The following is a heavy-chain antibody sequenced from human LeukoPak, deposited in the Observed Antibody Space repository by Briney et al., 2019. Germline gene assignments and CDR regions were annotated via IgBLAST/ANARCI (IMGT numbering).Heavy chain of an antibody. Sequence: SETLSLTCTVSGGSISSYYWSWIRQPLGKGLEWIGYIYYSGSTNYNPSLKRRVTISVDTSKNQFSLKLSSVTAADTAVYYCARGADTAMVIENYWGQGTLVTVSS. CDR3: ARGADTAMVIENY. V-gene: IGHV4-59*01. CDR2: IYYSGST. CDR1: GGSISSYY. D-gene: IGHD5-18*01. J-gene: IGHJ4*02.